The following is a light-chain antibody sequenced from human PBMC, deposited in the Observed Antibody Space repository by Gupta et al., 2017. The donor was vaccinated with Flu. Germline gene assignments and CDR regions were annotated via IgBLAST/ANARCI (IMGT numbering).Light chain of an antibody. CDR1: NIGSKS. J-gene: IGLJ3*02. Sequence: SYVLTPPPSLSRAPGQTARITCGGNNIGSKSVHWYQQKPGQAPALVVYDDSDRPSGIPERFSGSNSGNTATLTISRVEAGDEADYYCQVWDSSSDLNWVFGGGTKLTVL. CDR3: QVWDSSSDLNWV. CDR2: DDS. V-gene: IGLV3-21*02.